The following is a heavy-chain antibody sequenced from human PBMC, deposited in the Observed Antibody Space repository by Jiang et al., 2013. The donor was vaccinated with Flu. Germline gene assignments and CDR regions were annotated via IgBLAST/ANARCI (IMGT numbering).Heavy chain of an antibody. CDR2: IYYSGGT. J-gene: IGHJ3*02. CDR1: GGSISSGGSF. Sequence: YGPGLVKPSQTLSLTCTVSGGSISSGGSFWSWIRQLPGKGLEWIGYIYYSGGTYYNPSLKSRVTISVDTSQNQFSLELTSVTVADTAVYYCARATSSWYSRVFDIWGQGTMVTVSS. CDR3: ARATSSWYSRVFDI. D-gene: IGHD6-13*01. V-gene: IGHV4-31*03.